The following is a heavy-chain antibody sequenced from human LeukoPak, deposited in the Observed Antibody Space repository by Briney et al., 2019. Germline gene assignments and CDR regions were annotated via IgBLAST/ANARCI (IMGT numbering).Heavy chain of an antibody. CDR1: GFTFSTYW. J-gene: IGHJ4*02. V-gene: IGHV3-74*01. CDR2: INSDGSTT. D-gene: IGHD4-23*01. Sequence: GGSLRLSCAASGFTFSTYWMHWVRQPPEKGLLWVSHINSDGSTTNYADSVKGRFTISRDNAKNTLYLQMNNLRVEDTAVYYCTKEASQSYGRTWGQGTLVTVSS. CDR3: TKEASQSYGRT.